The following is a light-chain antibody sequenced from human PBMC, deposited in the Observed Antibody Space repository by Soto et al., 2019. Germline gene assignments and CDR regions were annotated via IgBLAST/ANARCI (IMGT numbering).Light chain of an antibody. CDR3: QQFGSSPEYT. CDR2: GAS. Sequence: EIVLTQSPGTLSLSPGERATLSCRASQSVSSSQLAWYQQKPGQAHRLLIYGASTTATGIPDRFSGGGSGTDFTLTISRLEPEAFAVYYCQQFGSSPEYTFGQGTKLEVK. J-gene: IGKJ2*01. V-gene: IGKV3-20*01. CDR1: QSVSSSQ.